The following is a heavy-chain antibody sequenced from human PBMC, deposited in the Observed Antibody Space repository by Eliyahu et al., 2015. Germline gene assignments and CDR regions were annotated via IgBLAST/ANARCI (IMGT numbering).Heavy chain of an antibody. CDR1: GFTFSSXS. CDR3: ARDAPSGPRSTFLEY. CDR2: ISSSSSTI. J-gene: IGHJ4*02. V-gene: IGHV3-48*01. Sequence: EVQLVESGGGLVQPGGSLXLSCXASGFTFSSXSMXWVRQAPGKGLEWVSYISSSSSTIYYADSVKGRFTISRDNAKNSLYLQMNSLRAEDTAVYYCARDAPSGPRSTFLEYWGQGTLVTVSS. D-gene: IGHD2/OR15-2a*01.